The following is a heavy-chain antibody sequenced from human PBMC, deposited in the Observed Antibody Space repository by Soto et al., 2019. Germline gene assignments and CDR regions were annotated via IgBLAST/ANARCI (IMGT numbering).Heavy chain of an antibody. Sequence: SLRLSCAISGFSVSSNYLSWFRQAPGKGLEWVSVHYSGGSTYYADSVQGRFTISRDKSNNTLYLQMRRVRAEDTAVYFCARHRHPRGTVGATSPLDPWGQGTQVTVSS. J-gene: IGHJ5*02. CDR2: HYSGGST. D-gene: IGHD1-26*01. CDR3: ARHRHPRGTVGATSPLDP. V-gene: IGHV3-53*01. CDR1: GFSVSSNY.